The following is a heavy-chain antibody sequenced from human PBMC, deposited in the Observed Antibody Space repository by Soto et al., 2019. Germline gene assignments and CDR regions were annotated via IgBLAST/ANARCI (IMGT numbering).Heavy chain of an antibody. CDR3: ARDYCSSTSCYPPAYYDGMDV. J-gene: IGHJ6*02. CDR1: GGTFSSYA. CDR2: IIPIFGTA. Sequence: QVQLVQSGAEVKKPGSSVKVSCKASGGTFSSYAISWVRQAPGQGLEWMGGIIPIFGTANYAQKFQGRVTITADKSTSTDNMELSSLRSEDTAVYYCARDYCSSTSCYPPAYYDGMDVWGQGTTVTVSS. V-gene: IGHV1-69*06. D-gene: IGHD2-2*01.